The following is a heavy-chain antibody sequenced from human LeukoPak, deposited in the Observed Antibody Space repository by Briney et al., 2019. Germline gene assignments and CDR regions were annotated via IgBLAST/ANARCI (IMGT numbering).Heavy chain of an antibody. CDR1: GFTFDDYA. CDR2: ISWASGSI. Sequence: GRSLRRSCAASGFTFDDYALHWLRQAPGKGLVGVSGISWASGSIGYADSVKGRFTISRDNAKNSVYLQMNSLRAEDMALYYCAKTVGRQLWSHFDYWGQGTLVTVSS. CDR3: AKTVGRQLWSHFDY. J-gene: IGHJ4*02. D-gene: IGHD5-18*01. V-gene: IGHV3-9*03.